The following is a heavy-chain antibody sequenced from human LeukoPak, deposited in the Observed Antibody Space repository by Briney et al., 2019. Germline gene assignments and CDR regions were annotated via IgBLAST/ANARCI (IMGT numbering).Heavy chain of an antibody. CDR2: IWYDGSNK. Sequence: PGGSLRLSCAASGFTFSSYAMHWVRQAPGKGLEWVAVIWYDGSNKYYADSVKGRFTISRDNSKNTLYLQMNSLRAEDTAVYYCARDSSRIAAAGYVDYWGQGTLVTVSS. D-gene: IGHD6-13*01. J-gene: IGHJ4*02. CDR1: GFTFSSYA. V-gene: IGHV3-33*08. CDR3: ARDSSRIAAAGYVDY.